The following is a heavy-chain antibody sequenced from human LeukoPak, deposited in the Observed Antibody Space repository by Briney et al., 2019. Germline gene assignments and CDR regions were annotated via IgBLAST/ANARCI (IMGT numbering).Heavy chain of an antibody. CDR2: IKQDGSEK. V-gene: IGHV3-7*01. D-gene: IGHD1-26*01. CDR3: ARDKVGALFDAFDI. CDR1: GFTFSIYW. J-gene: IGHJ3*02. Sequence: GGSLRLSCAASGFTFSIYWMTWVRQAPGKGLEWVANIKQDGSEKYYVDSVKSRFTISRDNAKNSLYLQMNSLRAEDTAVYYCARDKVGALFDAFDIWGQGTMVTVSS.